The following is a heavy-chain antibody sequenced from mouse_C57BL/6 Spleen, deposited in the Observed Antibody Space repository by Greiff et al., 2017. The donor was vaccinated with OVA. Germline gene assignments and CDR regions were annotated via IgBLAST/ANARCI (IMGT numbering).Heavy chain of an antibody. D-gene: IGHD2-10*02. CDR3: ARGYGNYELVFAY. CDR1: GYSITSGYY. J-gene: IGHJ3*01. CDR2: ISYDGSN. Sequence: EVQLVESGPGLVKPSQSLSLTCSVTGYSITSGYYWNWIRQFPGNKLEWMGYISYDGSNNYNPSLKNRISITRDTSKNQFFLKLNSVTTEDTATYYCARGYGNYELVFAYWGQGTLVTVSA. V-gene: IGHV3-6*01.